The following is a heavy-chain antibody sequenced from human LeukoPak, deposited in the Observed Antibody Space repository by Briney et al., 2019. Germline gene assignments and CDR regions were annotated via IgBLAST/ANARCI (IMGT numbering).Heavy chain of an antibody. CDR1: GFTVSSNY. Sequence: PGGSLRLSCAASGFTVSSNYMSWVRQAPGKGLEWVSVIYSGGSTHYADSVKGRFTISRDNSKNTLYLQMNSLRAEDTAVYYCARDLRGYSYGYFSYMDVWGKGTTVTVSS. CDR3: ARDLRGYSYGYFSYMDV. D-gene: IGHD5-18*01. J-gene: IGHJ6*03. CDR2: IYSGGST. V-gene: IGHV3-66*02.